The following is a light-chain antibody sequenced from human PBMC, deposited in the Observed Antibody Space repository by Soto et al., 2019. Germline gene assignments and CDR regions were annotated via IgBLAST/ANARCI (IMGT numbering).Light chain of an antibody. CDR3: HQYDSAPWT. V-gene: IGKV3-20*01. J-gene: IGKJ1*01. CDR1: QSVGGSF. CDR2: GAS. Sequence: EVVLTQSPGTLSLSPGERTTLSCSASQSVGGSFVAWYQHKPGQAPRVLIYGASSRATGIPDRFSGSGSGTDFTLTISSVEPEDIAVYYCHQYDSAPWTFGQGTKVDIK.